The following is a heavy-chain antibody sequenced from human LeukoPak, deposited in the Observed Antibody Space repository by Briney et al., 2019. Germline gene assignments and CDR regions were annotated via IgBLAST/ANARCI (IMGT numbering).Heavy chain of an antibody. CDR1: GLSFSSYS. Sequence: GGSLRLSCTASGLSFSSYSMSWVRQAPGKGLEWVAIISGSGTGGVTYYADSVKGRFTISRDNSKNTLYLQMNSLRAEDTAVYYCARDLIGSSSWYYYYGMDVWGQGTTVTVSS. CDR2: ISGSGTGGVT. J-gene: IGHJ6*02. V-gene: IGHV3-23*01. D-gene: IGHD6-13*01. CDR3: ARDLIGSSSWYYYYGMDV.